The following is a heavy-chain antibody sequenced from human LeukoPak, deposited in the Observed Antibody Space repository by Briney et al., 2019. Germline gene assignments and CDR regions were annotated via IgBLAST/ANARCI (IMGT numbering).Heavy chain of an antibody. CDR1: GVSISSYY. V-gene: IGHV4-4*09. Sequence: SETLSLTCTVSGVSISSYYWSWLRQPPGKGLEWIGYIYTSGSTNYNPSLKSRVTISVDTSKNQFSLKLSSVTAADTAVYYCARQYYYDSSGLQGDWFDPWGQGTLVTVSS. CDR2: IYTSGST. D-gene: IGHD3-22*01. J-gene: IGHJ5*02. CDR3: ARQYYYDSSGLQGDWFDP.